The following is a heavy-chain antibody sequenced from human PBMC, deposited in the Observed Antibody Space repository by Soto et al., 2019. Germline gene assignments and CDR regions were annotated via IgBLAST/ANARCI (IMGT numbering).Heavy chain of an antibody. CDR2: ISSNGGST. CDR1: GFTFSSYA. CDR3: ARDQGDYDFWSGYHLEYFQH. V-gene: IGHV3-64*01. J-gene: IGHJ1*01. Sequence: GGSLRLSCAASGFTFSSYAMSWVRQAPGKGLEFVSAISSNGGSTYYANSVKGRFTISRDNSKNTLYLQMGSLRAEDMAVYYCARDQGDYDFWSGYHLEYFQHWGQGTLVTVSS. D-gene: IGHD3-3*01.